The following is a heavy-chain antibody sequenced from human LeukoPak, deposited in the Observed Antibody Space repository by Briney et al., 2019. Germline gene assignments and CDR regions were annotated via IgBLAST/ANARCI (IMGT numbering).Heavy chain of an antibody. CDR3: ARDPEFSYGYYFDY. J-gene: IGHJ4*02. Sequence: GGSLRLSCAASGFTFSSYEMNWVRQAPGKGLEWVSYITGKGSPIYYADSVKGRFTISRDNRKNSLFLQLNSPRTHGKAVYYCARDPEFSYGYYFDYWGQGTLVTVSS. D-gene: IGHD5-18*01. CDR1: GFTFSSYE. CDR2: ITGKGSPI. V-gene: IGHV3-48*03.